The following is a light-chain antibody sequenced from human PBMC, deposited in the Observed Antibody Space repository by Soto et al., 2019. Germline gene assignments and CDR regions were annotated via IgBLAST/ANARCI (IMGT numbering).Light chain of an antibody. Sequence: QSALTQPASVSGSPGQSITISCTGTTSDIGRYNYVAWYQQHPGKAPKVMIYEVSNRPSWISNRFSGSKSGNTASMTISGLQAEDEALYYCSSYTTSNTLVFGGGTKLTVL. CDR1: TSDIGRYNY. CDR3: SSYTTSNTLV. CDR2: EVS. J-gene: IGLJ2*01. V-gene: IGLV2-14*01.